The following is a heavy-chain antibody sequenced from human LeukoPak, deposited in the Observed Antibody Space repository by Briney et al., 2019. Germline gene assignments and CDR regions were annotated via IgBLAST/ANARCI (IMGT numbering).Heavy chain of an antibody. J-gene: IGHJ4*02. D-gene: IGHD3-3*01. V-gene: IGHV3-9*01. CDR1: GFTFDDYA. CDR2: ISWNSGSI. CDR3: AKGRLRFLEWVDY. Sequence: GGSLRLSCAASGFTFDDYAMHWVRQAPGKGLEWVSGISWNSGSIGYADSVKGRFTISRDNAKNSLYLQINSLRAEDTALYYCAKGRLRFLEWVDYWGQGTLVTVSS.